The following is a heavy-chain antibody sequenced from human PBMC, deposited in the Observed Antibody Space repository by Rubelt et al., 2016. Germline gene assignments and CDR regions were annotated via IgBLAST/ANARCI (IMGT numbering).Heavy chain of an antibody. J-gene: IGHJ5*02. CDR2: ISAYNGNT. V-gene: IGHV1-18*01. Sequence: QVQLVQSGAEVKKPGSSVKVSCKASGGTFSSYGISWVRQAPGQGLEWMGWISAYNGNTDYAQKLQGRVTMTTDTSTSTAYMELRSLRSDDTAVYYCARVMITFGGVIEVGWFDPWGQGTLVTVSS. D-gene: IGHD3-16*02. CDR1: GGTFSSYG. CDR3: ARVMITFGGVIEVGWFDP.